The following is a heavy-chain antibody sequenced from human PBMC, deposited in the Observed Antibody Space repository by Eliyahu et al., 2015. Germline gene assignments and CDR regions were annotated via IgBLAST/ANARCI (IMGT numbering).Heavy chain of an antibody. Sequence: QVQLVESGGGVVQPGRSLRLSCAASGFTFSSCGFRWVRQAPGKGLEWVAAVIWNDGSTKKYADSVKGRFTISRDNSENTVYLQMNSLRAEDTAVYYCARDPAAWYYFDHWGQGTLVTVAS. J-gene: IGHJ4*02. CDR3: ARDPAAWYYFDH. CDR2: IWNDGSTK. V-gene: IGHV3-33*01. D-gene: IGHD6-13*01. CDR1: GFTFSSCG.